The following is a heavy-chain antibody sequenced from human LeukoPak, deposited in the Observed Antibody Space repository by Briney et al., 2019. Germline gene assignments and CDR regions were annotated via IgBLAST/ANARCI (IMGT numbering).Heavy chain of an antibody. D-gene: IGHD3-16*01. CDR2: ISGSGGST. CDR1: GLTFSKYA. Sequence: PGASLRLSCAASGLTFSKYAMSWVRRAPGKGLEWVSTISGSGGSTYYADSVKGRFTISRDNSKNTLYLQMNSLRAEDTAVYYCAKDLGREVSDSSVDYWGQGTLVTVSS. V-gene: IGHV3-23*01. J-gene: IGHJ4*02. CDR3: AKDLGREVSDSSVDY.